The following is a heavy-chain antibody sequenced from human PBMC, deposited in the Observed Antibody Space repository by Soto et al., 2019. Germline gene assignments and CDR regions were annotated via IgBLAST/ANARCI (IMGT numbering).Heavy chain of an antibody. CDR2: ISGSGGST. CDR3: ARGIQPYYYYGMDV. J-gene: IGHJ6*02. CDR1: GFTFSSYA. Sequence: GGSLRLSCAASGFTFSSYAMSWVRQAPGKGLEWVSAISGSGGSTYYAGSVKGRFTISRENSKNSLYLQMNSLRAEDTAVYYCARGIQPYYYYGMDVWGQGTTVTVSS. D-gene: IGHD5-18*01. V-gene: IGHV3-23*01.